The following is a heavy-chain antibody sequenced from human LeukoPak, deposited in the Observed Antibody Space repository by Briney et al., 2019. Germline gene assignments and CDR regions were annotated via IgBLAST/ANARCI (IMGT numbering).Heavy chain of an antibody. CDR1: GXSFSRYN. D-gene: IGHD3-10*01. CDR2: ISSSSSLI. J-gene: IGHJ4*02. Sequence: GGSLRLSCAASGXSFSRYNMNWVRQAPGKGLEWVSFISSSSSLISYADSVKGRFTISRDNAKNSLYLQMNSLRAEDTAVYYCAKDLLYGSPGSPFDYWGQGTLVTVSS. V-gene: IGHV3-21*04. CDR3: AKDLLYGSPGSPFDY.